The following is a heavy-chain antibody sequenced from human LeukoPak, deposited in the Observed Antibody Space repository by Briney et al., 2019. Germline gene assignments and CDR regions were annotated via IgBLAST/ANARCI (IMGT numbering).Heavy chain of an antibody. Sequence: SGGSLRLSCAASGFTFSSYSMNWVRQAPGKGLEWVSSISSSSSYIYYADSVKGRFTISRDNAKNSLYLQMNSLRAEDTAMYFRARDPNGDYIGTFDMWGRGTMVSVSS. CDR2: ISSSSSYI. CDR1: GFTFSSYS. CDR3: ARDPNGDYIGTFDM. D-gene: IGHD4-17*01. J-gene: IGHJ3*02. V-gene: IGHV3-21*04.